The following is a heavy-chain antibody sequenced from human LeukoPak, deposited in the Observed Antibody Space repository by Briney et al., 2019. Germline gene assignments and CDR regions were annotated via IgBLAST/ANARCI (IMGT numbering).Heavy chain of an antibody. CDR3: ARDKRVITMVRGAPFDP. Sequence: GGSLRLSCAASGFTFSSYDMHWVRQAPGKGLEWVAFIRFAGSNQYYADSVKSRFTISRDNSKNTLYLQMNSLRAEDTAVYYCARDKRVITMVRGAPFDPWGQGTLVTVSS. J-gene: IGHJ5*02. CDR2: IRFAGSNQ. CDR1: GFTFSSYD. D-gene: IGHD3-10*01. V-gene: IGHV3-30*02.